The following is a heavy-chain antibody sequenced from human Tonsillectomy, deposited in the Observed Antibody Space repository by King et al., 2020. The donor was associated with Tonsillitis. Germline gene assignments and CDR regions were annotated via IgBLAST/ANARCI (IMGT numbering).Heavy chain of an antibody. D-gene: IGHD3-22*01. CDR3: AKDMGDYYDSSGYGWFDP. J-gene: IGHJ5*02. CDR1: GFTFSSYA. CDR2: ISGSGGRT. V-gene: IGHV3-23*04. Sequence: VQLVESGGGLVQPGGSLRLSCAASGFTFSSYAMSWVRQAPGKGLEWVSAISGSGGRTYYADSVKGRFTISRDNSKNTLYLQMNSLRAEDTAVYYCAKDMGDYYDSSGYGWFDPWGQGTLVTVSS.